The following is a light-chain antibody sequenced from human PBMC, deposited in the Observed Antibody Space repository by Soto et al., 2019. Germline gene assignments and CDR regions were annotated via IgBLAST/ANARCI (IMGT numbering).Light chain of an antibody. J-gene: IGKJ4*01. CDR1: DSVSSY. Sequence: EIVLTQSPVTLSLSPGERATLSCRASDSVSSYLAWYQQKPGQAPRLLIRDTSNRATGVPPRFSGSGSGTDFTLTISSLEPEHFAVYYCQQRSNWPPTFGGGTKVEIK. CDR2: DTS. V-gene: IGKV3-11*01. CDR3: QQRSNWPPT.